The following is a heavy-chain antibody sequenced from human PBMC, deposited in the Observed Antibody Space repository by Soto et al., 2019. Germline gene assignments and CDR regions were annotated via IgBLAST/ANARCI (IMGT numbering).Heavy chain of an antibody. CDR2: IIAYNGKT. Sequence: QVQLVQSGAEVKKPGASVKVSCKASGYTFTSYGIIWVRQAPGQGLEWMGWIIAYNGKTSYAQKLKGRVTMTTDTSTSTAHMERRRLRYNVTAEYYCERIGPDSESYSLENWGQGTLLTASS. CDR3: ERIGPDSESYSLEN. V-gene: IGHV1-18*01. D-gene: IGHD1-26*01. CDR1: GYTFTSYG. J-gene: IGHJ4*02.